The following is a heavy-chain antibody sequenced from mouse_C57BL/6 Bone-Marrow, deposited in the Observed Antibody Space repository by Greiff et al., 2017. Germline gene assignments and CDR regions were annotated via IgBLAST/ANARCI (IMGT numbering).Heavy chain of an antibody. V-gene: IGHV5-15*01. Sequence: EVHLVESGGGLVQPGGSLKLSCAASGFTFSDYGMAWVRQAPRKGPEWVAFISNLAYSIYYADTVTGRFTISRENAKNTLYLEMSSLRSEDTAMYYCARHPNWAYYFDYWGQGTTLTVSS. CDR2: ISNLAYSI. CDR1: GFTFSDYG. CDR3: ARHPNWAYYFDY. D-gene: IGHD4-1*01. J-gene: IGHJ2*01.